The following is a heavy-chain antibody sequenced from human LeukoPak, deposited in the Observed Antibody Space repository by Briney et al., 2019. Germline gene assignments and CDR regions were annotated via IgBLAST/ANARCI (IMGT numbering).Heavy chain of an antibody. J-gene: IGHJ4*02. D-gene: IGHD2-15*01. CDR3: AQDRCRGGSCYYFVC. V-gene: IGHV3-33*06. CDR1: EFTFSSYG. CDR2: IWYDGSNK. Sequence: GGSLRLSCAASEFTFSSYGMHWVRQAPGKGLEWVAVIWYDGSNKYYADSVKGRFTVSRDNSKNTLYVQMNRLRVEDTAVYFIAQDRCRGGSCYYFVCWGQGTLVTVSS.